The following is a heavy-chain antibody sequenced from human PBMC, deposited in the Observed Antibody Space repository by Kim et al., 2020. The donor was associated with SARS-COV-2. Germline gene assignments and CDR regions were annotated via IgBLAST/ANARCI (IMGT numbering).Heavy chain of an antibody. V-gene: IGHV6-1*01. D-gene: IGHD6-13*01. CDR3: ARDGSRSFDY. J-gene: IGHJ4*02. CDR2: YN. Sequence: YNDYAVSVKSRITINPDTSKNQFSLQLNSVTPEDTAVYYCARDGSRSFDYWGQGTLVTVSS.